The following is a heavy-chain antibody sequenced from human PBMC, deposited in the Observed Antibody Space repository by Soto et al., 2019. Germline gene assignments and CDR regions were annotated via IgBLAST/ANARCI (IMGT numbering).Heavy chain of an antibody. D-gene: IGHD5-18*01. CDR2: IYYSGST. CDR1: GGSVSSGSYY. V-gene: IGHV4-61*01. Sequence: TLSLTCTVSGGSVSSGSYYWSWIRQPPGKGLEWIGYIYYSGSTNYNPSLKSRVTISVDTSKNQFSLKLSSVTAADTVVYYCARKGYSYELNLFDPWGQGTLVTVSS. J-gene: IGHJ5*02. CDR3: ARKGYSYELNLFDP.